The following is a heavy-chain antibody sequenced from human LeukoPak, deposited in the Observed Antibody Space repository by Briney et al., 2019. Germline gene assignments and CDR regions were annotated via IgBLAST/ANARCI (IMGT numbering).Heavy chain of an antibody. CDR2: ISSSSSTI. Sequence: AGGSLRLSCAASRFTFSSYSMNWVRQAPGKGLEWVSYISSSSSTIYYADSVKGRFTISRDNAKNSLYLQMNSLRAEDTAVYYCARFSSVATKRAFDYWGQGTLVTVSS. CDR1: RFTFSSYS. J-gene: IGHJ4*02. D-gene: IGHD5-12*01. V-gene: IGHV3-48*01. CDR3: ARFSSVATKRAFDY.